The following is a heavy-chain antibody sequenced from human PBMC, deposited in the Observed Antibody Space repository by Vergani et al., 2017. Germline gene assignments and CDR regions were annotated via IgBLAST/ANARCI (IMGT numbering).Heavy chain of an antibody. Sequence: VQVVETGGGLVQPGGSLRLSCAASGYTFTSYYMHWVRQAPGQGLEWMGIINPSGGSTSYAQKFQGRVTMTRDTSTSTVYMELSSLRSEDTAVYYCTRGWYYDSIAYWAYWGQGTLVTVSS. J-gene: IGHJ4*02. CDR3: TRGWYYDSIAYWAY. CDR2: INPSGGST. CDR1: GYTFTSYY. V-gene: IGHV1-46*03. D-gene: IGHD3-22*01.